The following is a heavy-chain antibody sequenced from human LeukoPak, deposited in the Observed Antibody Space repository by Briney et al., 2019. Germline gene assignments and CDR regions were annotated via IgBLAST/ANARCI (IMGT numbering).Heavy chain of an antibody. Sequence: SVKVSCKASGFTFTSSAMQWVRQARGQRLEWIGWIVVGSGNTNYAQKFQERVTITRDMSTSTAYMELSSLRSEDTAVYYCAAETGYYYDSSEDRYYYYGMDVWGQGTTVTVSS. D-gene: IGHD3-22*01. CDR3: AAETGYYYDSSEDRYYYYGMDV. V-gene: IGHV1-58*02. J-gene: IGHJ6*02. CDR1: GFTFTSSA. CDR2: IVVGSGNT.